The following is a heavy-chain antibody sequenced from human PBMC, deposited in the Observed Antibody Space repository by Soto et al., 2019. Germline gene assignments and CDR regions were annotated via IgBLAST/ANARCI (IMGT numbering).Heavy chain of an antibody. Sequence: QAQLVQSGAEVRKPGASVKVSCKTSGYTFINYGVSWVRQAPGQGLVWMGWISTYNGQTNVAQNLQGRVTLPSDGSARSVYVELMGLRADDTAMSYCVSEVVLGSSLVWGAVAGDFDIWGQGTRVTVSS. CDR1: GYTFINYG. V-gene: IGHV1-18*01. CDR2: ISTYNGQT. D-gene: IGHD6-19*01. J-gene: IGHJ4*03. CDR3: VSEVVLGSSLVWGAVAGDFDI.